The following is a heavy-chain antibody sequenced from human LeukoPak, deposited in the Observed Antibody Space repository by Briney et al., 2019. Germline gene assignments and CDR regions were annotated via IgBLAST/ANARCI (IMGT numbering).Heavy chain of an antibody. D-gene: IGHD2-21*01. V-gene: IGHV3-7*03. CDR1: GFTFSSYW. Sequence: GGSLRLSCAASGFTFSSYWVSWVRQAPGKGLEWVANIKQDGSEKYYVGSVKGRFTISRDNSKSTLYLQMNSLRAEDTAVYYCAKSMCGTGCYGMDVWGQGTTVTVSS. J-gene: IGHJ6*02. CDR3: AKSMCGTGCYGMDV. CDR2: IKQDGSEK.